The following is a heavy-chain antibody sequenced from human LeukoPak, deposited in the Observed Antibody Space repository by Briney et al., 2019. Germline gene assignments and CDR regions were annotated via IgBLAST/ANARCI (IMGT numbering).Heavy chain of an antibody. D-gene: IGHD3-3*01. V-gene: IGHV4-61*02. J-gene: IGHJ6*02. CDR2: IYTSGST. CDR1: GGSISSGSYY. Sequence: SETLSLTCTVSGGSISSGSYYWSWIRQPAGKGLEWIGRIYTSGSTNYNPSLKSRVTISVDTSKNQFSLKLSSVTAADTAVYYCARVGYDIWSGLEYGMDVWGQGTTVTVSS. CDR3: ARVGYDIWSGLEYGMDV.